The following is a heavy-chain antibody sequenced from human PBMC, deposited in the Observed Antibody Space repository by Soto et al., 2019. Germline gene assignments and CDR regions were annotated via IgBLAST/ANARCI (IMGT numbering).Heavy chain of an antibody. Sequence: GGSLRLSCAASGFTFSSYGMHWVRQAPGKGLEWVAVIWVDGSNKYYADSVKGRFTISRDNSKNTLYLQMNSLRAEDTAVYYCARESGRPDSSSWYGNFDYWGQGTLVTVSS. D-gene: IGHD6-13*01. CDR2: IWVDGSNK. CDR1: GFTFSSYG. V-gene: IGHV3-33*01. CDR3: ARESGRPDSSSWYGNFDY. J-gene: IGHJ4*02.